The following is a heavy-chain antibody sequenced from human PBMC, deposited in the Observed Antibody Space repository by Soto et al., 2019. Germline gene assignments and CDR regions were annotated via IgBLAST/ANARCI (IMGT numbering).Heavy chain of an antibody. CDR1: GFTFSSYA. CDR2: ISYDGSNK. Sequence: GGSLRLSCAASGFTFSSYAMHWVRQAPGKGLEWVAVISYDGSNKYYADSVKGRFTISRDNSKNTLYLQMNSLRAEDTAVYYCARDRVVTAIRAKTIYYGRDGCRQGTTVTVSS. CDR3: ARDRVVTAIRAKTIYYGRDG. J-gene: IGHJ6*02. V-gene: IGHV3-30-3*01. D-gene: IGHD2-21*02.